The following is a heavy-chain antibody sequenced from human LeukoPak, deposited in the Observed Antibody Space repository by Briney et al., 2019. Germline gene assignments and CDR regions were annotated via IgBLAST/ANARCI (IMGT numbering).Heavy chain of an antibody. J-gene: IGHJ5*02. V-gene: IGHV1-69*05. CDR2: IIPIFGTA. CDR3: ARGDGYDILTGLYGWFDP. Sequence: ASVKVSCKASGGTFSSYAISWVRQAPGQGLEWMGGIIPIFGTANYAQKFQGRVTITTDESTSTAYMELSSLRSEDTAVYHCARGDGYDILTGLYGWFDPWGRGTLVTVSS. D-gene: IGHD3-9*01. CDR1: GGTFSSYA.